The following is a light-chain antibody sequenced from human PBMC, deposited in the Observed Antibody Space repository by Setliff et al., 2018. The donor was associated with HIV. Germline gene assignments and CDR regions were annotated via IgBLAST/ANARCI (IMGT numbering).Light chain of an antibody. CDR1: SSDVGAYNY. J-gene: IGLJ1*01. V-gene: IGLV2-11*01. CDR2: DVT. Sequence: QSALTQPRSVSGSPGQSVTFSCTGSSSDVGAYNYVSWYQQHPGKAPKLMIYDVTRRPSGVPDRFSGSTPGNTASLTISGLQAEDEADYYCCSYAGGYTYVFGSGTKVTVL. CDR3: CSYAGGYTYV.